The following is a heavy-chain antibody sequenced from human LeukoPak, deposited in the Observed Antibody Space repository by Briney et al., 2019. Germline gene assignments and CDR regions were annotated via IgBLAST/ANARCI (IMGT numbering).Heavy chain of an antibody. D-gene: IGHD3-10*01. CDR1: GFTFVSYA. V-gene: IGHV3-30*04. CDR3: ASGFGEVQYYSFYGMDV. J-gene: IGHJ6*02. Sequence: PGGSLRLSCAASGFTFVSYAMHWVRQAPGKGLEWVAVISSDGSNKYYADSVKGRFTISRDNSKNTLSLQMDSLRTEDTAVYFCASGFGEVQYYSFYGMDVWGQGTTVTVSS. CDR2: ISSDGSNK.